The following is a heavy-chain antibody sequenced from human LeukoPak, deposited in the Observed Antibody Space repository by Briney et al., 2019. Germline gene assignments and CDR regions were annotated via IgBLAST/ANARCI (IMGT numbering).Heavy chain of an antibody. D-gene: IGHD3-10*01. CDR2: VYYTGRT. V-gene: IGHV4-59*08. CDR1: DGSTTGYY. CDR3: ARHMSVSYDAFDL. Sequence: SETLSLTCSVSDGSTTGYYWSWIRQPPGKGLEWIAYVYYTGRTLYNPSLESRVTISVDTSKTQFSLTVTSVTAADTAVYYCARHMSVSYDAFDLWGRGTTVTVSS. J-gene: IGHJ3*01.